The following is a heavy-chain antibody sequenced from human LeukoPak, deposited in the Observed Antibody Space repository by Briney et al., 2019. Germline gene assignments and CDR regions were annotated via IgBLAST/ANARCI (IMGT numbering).Heavy chain of an antibody. V-gene: IGHV1-69*06. J-gene: IGHJ6*03. CDR3: NSGYYDSSGYYYMDV. Sequence: SVKVSCKASGYTFTSYDINWVRQATGQGLEWMGGIIPIFGTANYAQKFQGRVTITADKSTSTAYMELSSLRSEDTAVYYCNSGYYDSSGYYYMDVWGKGTTVTVSS. D-gene: IGHD3-22*01. CDR1: GYTFTSYD. CDR2: IIPIFGTA.